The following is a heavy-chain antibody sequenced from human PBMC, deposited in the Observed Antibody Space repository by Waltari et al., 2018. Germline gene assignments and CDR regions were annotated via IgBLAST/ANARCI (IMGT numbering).Heavy chain of an antibody. V-gene: IGHV3-7*01. CDR1: RFTLCSFW. D-gene: IGHD6-19*01. Sequence: EVQLVESGGGLVQPGGSLRLSCAASRFTLCSFWMNWVRQTPGKGLEWVAGIKQDGSEKYYADSVKGRFTISRDNAKNSLYLQMNSLRAEDTAVYYCATSGWYCFDYWGQGTLVTVSS. J-gene: IGHJ4*02. CDR2: IKQDGSEK. CDR3: ATSGWYCFDY.